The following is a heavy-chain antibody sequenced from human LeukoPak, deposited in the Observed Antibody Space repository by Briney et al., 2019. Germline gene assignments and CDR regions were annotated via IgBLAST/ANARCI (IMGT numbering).Heavy chain of an antibody. Sequence: SETLSLTCTVSGGSISSSSYYWGWIRQPPGKGLEWIGSIYYSGSTYYNPSLKSRVTISVDTSKNQFSLKLSSVTAADTAVYYCARHFVVRGYYYYYMDVWGKGTTVTISS. D-gene: IGHD3-10*01. CDR3: ARHFVVRGYYYYYMDV. J-gene: IGHJ6*03. CDR1: GGSISSSSYY. V-gene: IGHV4-39*01. CDR2: IYYSGST.